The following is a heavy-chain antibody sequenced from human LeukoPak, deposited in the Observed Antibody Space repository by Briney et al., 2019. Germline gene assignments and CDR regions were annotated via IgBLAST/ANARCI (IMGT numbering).Heavy chain of an antibody. J-gene: IGHJ3*02. V-gene: IGHV3-74*01. D-gene: IGHD1-26*01. CDR2: IESDGSST. CDR3: ARDPHGGSGSDPHDAFDI. Sequence: GGSLRLSCAASGFTFSYYWMHWVRQAPGKGVVGVSRIESDGSSTSYADSVKGRFTISRDNAKNTMYLQMNSLRAEDTAVYYCARDPHGGSGSDPHDAFDIWGQGTMVTVSS. CDR1: GFTFSYYW.